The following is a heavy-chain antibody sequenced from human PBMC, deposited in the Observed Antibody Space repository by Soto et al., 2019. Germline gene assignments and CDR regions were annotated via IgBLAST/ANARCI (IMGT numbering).Heavy chain of an antibody. CDR3: VREYCSGGSCSPDP. CDR1: GYTFTNYY. V-gene: IGHV1-46*04. Sequence: QVQLVQSGAEVKKPGASVKVSCKASGYTFTNYYMHWGRQAPGQGLEWMGIITPTDGNTLYAQKLQGRVIVTRDTSTSTVYMDLSSLRSEDTAVYYCVREYCSGGSCSPDPWGQGTLVTVSS. J-gene: IGHJ5*02. D-gene: IGHD2-15*01. CDR2: ITPTDGNT.